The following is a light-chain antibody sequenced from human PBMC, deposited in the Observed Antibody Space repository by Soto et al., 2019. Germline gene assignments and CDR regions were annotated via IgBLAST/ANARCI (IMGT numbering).Light chain of an antibody. V-gene: IGKV3-15*01. CDR2: GAS. CDR1: QSVSSN. CDR3: QQYNNGLYT. Sequence: IVVTQSPATPSVSPGERATLSCRVSQSVSSNLAWYQQKPGQAPRLLIYGASTRAIGIPAKFSGSGSGTEFRLTISSLQSADFAVYYCQQYNNGLYTFGQANKLEIK. J-gene: IGKJ2*01.